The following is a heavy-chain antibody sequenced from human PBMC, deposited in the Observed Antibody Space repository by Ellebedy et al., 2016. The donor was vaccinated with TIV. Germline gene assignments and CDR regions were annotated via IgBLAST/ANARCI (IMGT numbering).Heavy chain of an antibody. Sequence: GESLKISCAASGFTFSSYWMHWVRQAPGKRLVWVSRMNSDGSITRFADSVRGRFTISRDNAKNMLYLQMSSLTAEDTAVYYCAREVDTSMADGLDVWGQGTTVTVSS. CDR2: MNSDGSIT. CDR3: AREVDTSMADGLDV. D-gene: IGHD5-18*01. CDR1: GFTFSSYW. V-gene: IGHV3-74*01. J-gene: IGHJ6*02.